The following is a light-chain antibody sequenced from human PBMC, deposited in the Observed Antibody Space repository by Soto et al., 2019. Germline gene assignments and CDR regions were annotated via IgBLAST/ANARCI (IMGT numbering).Light chain of an antibody. CDR1: QSISSW. V-gene: IGKV1-5*03. CDR2: KAS. CDR3: QQYNSYSTWN. Sequence: IQMTQSPSTLSASVGDRVTITCRASQSISSWLAWYQQKPGKAPKLLIYKASSLESGVPSRFSGSGSGTEFTLTISNLQPDDFATYYCQQYNSYSTWNFGQGTQVEIK. J-gene: IGKJ1*01.